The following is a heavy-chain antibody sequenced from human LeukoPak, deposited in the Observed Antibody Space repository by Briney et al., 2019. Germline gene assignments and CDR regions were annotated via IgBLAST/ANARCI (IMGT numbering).Heavy chain of an antibody. V-gene: IGHV3-48*01. J-gene: IGHJ3*02. CDR3: ARGDGRYCSSTSCPHAFDI. Sequence: GGSLRLSCAASGFTFSSYSMNWVRQAPGKGLEWVSYISSSSSTIYYADSVKGRFTISRDNAKNSLYLQMNSLRAEDTAVYYCARGDGRYCSSTSCPHAFDIWGQGTMVTVSS. CDR2: ISSSSSTI. CDR1: GFTFSSYS. D-gene: IGHD2-2*01.